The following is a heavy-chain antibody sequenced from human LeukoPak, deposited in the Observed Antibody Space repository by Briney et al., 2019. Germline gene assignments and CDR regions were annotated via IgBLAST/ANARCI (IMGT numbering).Heavy chain of an antibody. CDR1: GFTFSSYA. CDR3: ARVDRHRYSGSYWFDP. D-gene: IGHD1-26*01. V-gene: IGHV3-30-3*01. J-gene: IGHJ5*02. Sequence: GGSLRLSCAASGFTFSSYAMHWVRQAPGKGLEWVAVISYDGSNKYYADSVKGRFTISRDNSKNTLYLQMNSLRAEDTAVYYCARVDRHRYSGSYWFDPWGQGTLVTVSS. CDR2: ISYDGSNK.